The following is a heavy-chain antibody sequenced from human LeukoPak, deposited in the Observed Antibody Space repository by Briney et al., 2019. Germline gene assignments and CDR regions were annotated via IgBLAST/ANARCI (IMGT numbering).Heavy chain of an antibody. V-gene: IGHV1-2*02. CDR2: INPNSGGT. J-gene: IGHJ5*02. CDR1: GYTFTGYY. D-gene: IGHD2-21*02. CDR3: ARCRGADCGWFDP. Sequence: ASVKVSCKASGYTFTGYYMHWVRQAPGQGLEWMGWINPNSGGTNYAQKFQGRVTLTRDTSISTAYMDLSSLRYEDTAVYYCARCRGADCGWFDPWGQGTLVTVSS.